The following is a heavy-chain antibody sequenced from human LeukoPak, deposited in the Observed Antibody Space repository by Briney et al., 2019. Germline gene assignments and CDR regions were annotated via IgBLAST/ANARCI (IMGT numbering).Heavy chain of an antibody. J-gene: IGHJ4*02. D-gene: IGHD3-22*01. CDR3: ARLIFLYYPGCFDY. CDR2: IYSGGST. V-gene: IGHV3-66*01. CDR1: GFTVSSNY. Sequence: TGGSLRLSCAASGFTVSSNYMSWVRQAPGKGLEWVSVIYSGGSTYYADSVKGRFTISRDNSKNTLYLQMNSLRAEDTAVYYCARLIFLYYPGCFDYWGQGTLVTVSS.